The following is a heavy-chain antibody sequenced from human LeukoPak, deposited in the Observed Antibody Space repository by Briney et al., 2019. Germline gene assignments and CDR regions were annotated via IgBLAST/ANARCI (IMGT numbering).Heavy chain of an antibody. V-gene: IGHV1-18*01. Sequence: ASVKVSCKASTYTFTRYGISWVRQAPGQGLEWMGWISGYNGNTNYAQKFQGRVTMTRDTSISTAYMELSRLRSDDTAVYYCARALAADPFDYWGQGTLVTVSS. D-gene: IGHD2-15*01. CDR3: ARALAADPFDY. CDR2: ISGYNGNT. CDR1: TYTFTRYG. J-gene: IGHJ4*02.